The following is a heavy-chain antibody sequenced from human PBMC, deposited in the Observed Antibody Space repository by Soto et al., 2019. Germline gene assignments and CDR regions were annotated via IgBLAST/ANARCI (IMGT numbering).Heavy chain of an antibody. CDR1: GGTLSDHG. J-gene: IGHJ3*02. CDR3: ARGVYGSGNYYTGPSAFDI. D-gene: IGHD3-10*01. Sequence: QVQLEQSGAEVKKPGSSPPPPPPPPGGTLSDHGVAWLRQAPGQGLEWMGGTIPVFNTAKYAQKFQGRVTVTADKFTNIAYMELSSLRSEDTAFYFCARGVYGSGNYYTGPSAFDIWGQGTMVIVSS. V-gene: IGHV1-69*06. CDR2: TIPVFNTA.